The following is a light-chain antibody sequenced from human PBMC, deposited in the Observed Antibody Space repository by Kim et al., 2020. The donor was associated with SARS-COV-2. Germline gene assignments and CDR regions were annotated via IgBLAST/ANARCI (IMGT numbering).Light chain of an antibody. Sequence: LGLAPVERATHSCRASQSVSSSYLAWYQQNPGQAPRLLNYGASSRATGIPDRFSGSGSGTDFTLTISRLEPEDFAVYYCQQYGSSFGQGTKVDIK. CDR3: QQYGSS. CDR1: QSVSSSY. V-gene: IGKV3-20*01. CDR2: GAS. J-gene: IGKJ1*01.